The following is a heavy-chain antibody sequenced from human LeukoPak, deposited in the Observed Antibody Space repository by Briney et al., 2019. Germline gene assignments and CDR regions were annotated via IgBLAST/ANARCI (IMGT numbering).Heavy chain of an antibody. CDR3: ARGSPSGYYYHHLDH. CDR2: INPSGGST. D-gene: IGHD3-22*01. J-gene: IGHJ4*02. Sequence: ASVKVSCKASGYTFTSYYMHWVRQAPGQGLEWMGIINPSGGSTSYAQKFQGRVTMTRDTSTSTVYMELSSLRSEDTAVYYCARGSPSGYYYHHLDHWGQGTLVTVSS. V-gene: IGHV1-46*01. CDR1: GYTFTSYY.